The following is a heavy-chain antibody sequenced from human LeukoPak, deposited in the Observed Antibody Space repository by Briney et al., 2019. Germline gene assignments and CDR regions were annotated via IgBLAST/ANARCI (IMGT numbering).Heavy chain of an antibody. V-gene: IGHV1-8*03. CDR3: ARDPPPTVAVSGGEEYPTD. Sequence: GAAVKVSCKASGYTFTSYDINWVRQATGQGLELMGCMKPNSLNTHYAHKFQRRVTITRNTSISPPYIELSRLRADDTPLYYCARDPPPTVAVSGGEEYPTDWGQGTLATVSS. CDR1: GYTFTSYD. D-gene: IGHD6-19*01. J-gene: IGHJ4*02. CDR2: MKPNSLNT.